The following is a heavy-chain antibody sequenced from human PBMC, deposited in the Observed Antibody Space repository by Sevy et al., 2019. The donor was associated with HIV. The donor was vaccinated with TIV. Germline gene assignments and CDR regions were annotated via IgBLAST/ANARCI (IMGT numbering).Heavy chain of an antibody. D-gene: IGHD6-13*01. V-gene: IGHV3-23*01. CDR1: GFTFNNYA. J-gene: IGHJ2*01. Sequence: GGSLRLSCAASGFTFNNYAMSWVRQAPGKGLEGKGLEWVSTISGGGGGTYYADSVRGRLTISRDNSKNTLYLQVNSLGVEDTAVYYCAKHYIHDLADGWYFDLWGRGTLVTVSS. CDR2: ISGGGGGT. CDR3: AKHYIHDLADGWYFDL.